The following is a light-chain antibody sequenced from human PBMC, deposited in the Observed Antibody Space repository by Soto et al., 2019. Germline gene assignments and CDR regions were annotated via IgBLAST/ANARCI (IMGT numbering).Light chain of an antibody. V-gene: IGKV1-39*01. CDR1: QDISDY. J-gene: IGKJ1*01. Sequence: DIQMTQSPSSLSASVGDRFTITCRATQDISDYLAWYQQKPGQVPKLLIFAASSLQSGVPSRFSGSRSGPDFTLTISSLQPEDFATYYCQQSYSSPPTFGQGTKVDIK. CDR3: QQSYSSPPT. CDR2: AAS.